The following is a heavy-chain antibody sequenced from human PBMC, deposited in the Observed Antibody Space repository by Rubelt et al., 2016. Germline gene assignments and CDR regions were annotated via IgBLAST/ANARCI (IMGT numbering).Heavy chain of an antibody. V-gene: IGHV1-18*01. J-gene: IGHJ5*02. Sequence: QVQLVQSGAEVKKPGASVKVSCKASGYTFTSYGISWVRQAPGQGLEWMGWISAYNGNTKYSQKFQGRVTITRDTSASTAYMELSSLRSDDTAVYYCARDLWFGELLTHNWFDPWGQGTLVTVSS. CDR3: ARDLWFGELLTHNWFDP. CDR2: ISAYNGNT. D-gene: IGHD3-10*01. CDR1: GYTFTSYG.